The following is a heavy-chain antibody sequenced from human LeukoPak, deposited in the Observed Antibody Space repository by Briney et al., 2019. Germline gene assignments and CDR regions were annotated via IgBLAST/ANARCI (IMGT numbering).Heavy chain of an antibody. J-gene: IGHJ4*02. Sequence: GGSLRLSCAASGFTFSSYEMNWVRQAPGKGLEWVSYISRSGSTIYYADSVKGRFTISRDNAKNSLYLQMNSLRVEDTAVYYCASGYDLPYWGQGTLVTVSS. V-gene: IGHV3-48*03. CDR2: ISRSGSTI. D-gene: IGHD5-12*01. CDR3: ASGYDLPY. CDR1: GFTFSSYE.